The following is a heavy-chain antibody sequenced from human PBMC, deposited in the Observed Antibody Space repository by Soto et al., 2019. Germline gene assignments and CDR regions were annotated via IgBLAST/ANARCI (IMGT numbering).Heavy chain of an antibody. CDR1: GGSISSYY. CDR2: VHHSWGS. D-gene: IGHD3-10*01. CDR3: ARQGFGPLHGLVDV. J-gene: IGHJ6*02. Sequence: QVQLQESGPGLVKPSETLSLSCTVSGGSISSYYWSWFRQSPGKRMEWIGYVHHSWGSSYNPSLRSLVAISLDAPRSQFSLKVTSVTATDTAVYYSARQGFGPLHGLVDVWGQWTTVTVSS. V-gene: IGHV4-4*08.